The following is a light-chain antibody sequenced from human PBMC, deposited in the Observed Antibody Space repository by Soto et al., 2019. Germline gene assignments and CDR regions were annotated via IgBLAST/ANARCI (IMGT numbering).Light chain of an antibody. V-gene: IGKV3-15*01. CDR3: QQYNKWPLT. CDR2: GAS. Sequence: EIVMTQSPATLSVSPGERAALSCRASQSVSSNLAWYQQKPGQAPRLLIYGASTRATGIPARFSGSGSGTEFNLTIRRLQSQHFELSHCQQYNKWPLTFGGGTKVDIK. CDR1: QSVSSN. J-gene: IGKJ4*01.